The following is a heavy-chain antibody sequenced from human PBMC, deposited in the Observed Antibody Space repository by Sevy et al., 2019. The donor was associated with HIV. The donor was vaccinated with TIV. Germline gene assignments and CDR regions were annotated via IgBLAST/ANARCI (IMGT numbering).Heavy chain of an antibody. CDR2: IYSGGST. V-gene: IGHV3-66*01. CDR3: ALERLSSDVAEYFQN. Sequence: GGSLRLSCATSGFTVSSNYMSWVRQAPGKGLEWVSVIYSGGSTYYADSVKGRFTISRDNSKNTLFLQMNSLRPEDTGVYYCALERLSSDVAEYFQNWGQGTLVTVSS. CDR1: GFTVSSNY. D-gene: IGHD1-1*01. J-gene: IGHJ1*01.